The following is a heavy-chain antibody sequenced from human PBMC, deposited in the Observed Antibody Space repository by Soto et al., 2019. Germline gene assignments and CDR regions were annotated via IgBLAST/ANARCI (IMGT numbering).Heavy chain of an antibody. D-gene: IGHD3-22*01. CDR3: ASYYDSNGYYYFDY. V-gene: IGHV4-31*03. CDR2: IYYSGST. CDR1: GGSISSGGYY. J-gene: IGHJ4*02. Sequence: SETLSLTCTVSGGSISSGGYYWSWIRQHPGKGLEWIGYIYYSGSTYYNPSLKSRVTISVDTSKNQFSLKLSSVTAADTAVYYCASYYDSNGYYYFDYWGQGTLVTVSS.